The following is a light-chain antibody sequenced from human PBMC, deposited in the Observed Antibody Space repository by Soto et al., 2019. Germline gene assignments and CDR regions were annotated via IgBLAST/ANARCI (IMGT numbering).Light chain of an antibody. J-gene: IGLJ1*01. V-gene: IGLV2-14*01. CDR1: SSDVGGYNY. CDR3: RSYTSSSTPYV. Sequence: QSALTQPASVSGSPGQSITISCTGTSSDVGGYNYVSWYQQHPGKAPKLMIYDVSNRPSGGSNRFSGSKSSNTASLTISGVQDEDEADYYCRSYTSSSTPYVFGTGTKLTLL. CDR2: DVS.